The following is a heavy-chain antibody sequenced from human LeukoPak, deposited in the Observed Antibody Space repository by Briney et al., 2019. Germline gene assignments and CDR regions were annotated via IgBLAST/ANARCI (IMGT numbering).Heavy chain of an antibody. D-gene: IGHD3/OR15-3a*01. CDR1: GYTFTGYY. CDR2: INLNSGGT. Sequence: ASVKVSCKASGYTFTGYYMHWVRLAPGQGLEWMGWINLNSGGTNYAQKFQGRVTMTRDTSISTAYMELSRLRSDDTAVYYCARGWTRSLFDYWGQGTLVTVSS. CDR3: ARGWTRSLFDY. V-gene: IGHV1-2*02. J-gene: IGHJ4*02.